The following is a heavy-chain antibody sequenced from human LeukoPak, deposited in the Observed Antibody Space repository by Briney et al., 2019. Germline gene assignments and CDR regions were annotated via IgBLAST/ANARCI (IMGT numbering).Heavy chain of an antibody. Sequence: GGSLRLSCAASGFTFSSYAMSWVRQAPGKGLEWVSALSDSGGSTYYADSVKGRFTISRDNSKNTLYLQMNSLRAEDTAVYYCAREGLMTNYYGMDVWGQGTTVTVSS. CDR3: AREGLMTNYYGMDV. V-gene: IGHV3-23*01. CDR1: GFTFSSYA. CDR2: LSDSGGST. J-gene: IGHJ6*02. D-gene: IGHD4-11*01.